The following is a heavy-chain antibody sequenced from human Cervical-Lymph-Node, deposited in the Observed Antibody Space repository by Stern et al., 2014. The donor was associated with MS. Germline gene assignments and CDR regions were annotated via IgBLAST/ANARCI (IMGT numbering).Heavy chain of an antibody. D-gene: IGHD6-19*01. Sequence: VQLVESGAEVKKPGSSVKVSCKASGDSLSRFAISWVRQAPGQGLEWMRGIIPISGKANYAQKFQGRVKLIADESTSTAYMELSSLKSEDAAVYYCASSYTGWDNPFHFYGMDVWGQGTTVTVSS. CDR3: ASSYTGWDNPFHFYGMDV. J-gene: IGHJ6*02. CDR1: GDSLSRFA. CDR2: IIPISGKA. V-gene: IGHV1-69*01.